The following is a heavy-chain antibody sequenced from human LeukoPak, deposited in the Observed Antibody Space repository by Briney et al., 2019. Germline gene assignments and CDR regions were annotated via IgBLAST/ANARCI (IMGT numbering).Heavy chain of an antibody. CDR1: GGSISSYY. CDR3: ARRSGYGNNFDY. V-gene: IGHV4-59*08. Sequence: SETLSLTCTVSGGSISSYYWSWIRQPPGKGLDWIGYIFYSGSTSYNPSLKSRVTISVDTSKNQFSLKLSSVTAADTAVYYCARRSGYGNNFDYWGQGTLVTVSS. J-gene: IGHJ4*02. CDR2: IFYSGST. D-gene: IGHD5-12*01.